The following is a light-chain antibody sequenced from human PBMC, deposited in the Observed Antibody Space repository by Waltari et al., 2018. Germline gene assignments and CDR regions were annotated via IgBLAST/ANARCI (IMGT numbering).Light chain of an antibody. CDR1: SSDVGGYNY. CDR3: SSYISSDTLEL. Sequence: QSALTQPASVSGSPGQSITISCTGTSSDVGGYNYVSWYQQHPGKAPKLIIFYVSNRPSGGSSLFSGSKSGNTASLTISGLQAQDEADYYCSSYISSDTLELFGGGTSLTVL. V-gene: IGLV2-14*03. J-gene: IGLJ2*01. CDR2: YVS.